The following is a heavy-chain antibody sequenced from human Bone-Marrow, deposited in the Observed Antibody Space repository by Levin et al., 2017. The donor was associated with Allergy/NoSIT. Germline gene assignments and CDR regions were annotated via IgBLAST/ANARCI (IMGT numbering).Heavy chain of an antibody. Sequence: ASVKVSCKASGYSFHTYWIGWVRQMPGKGLEWMGIIYPSDSDTRYSPSFQGQVTISADKSVSTAYLQWSSLKASDTAIYYCARPGGWSTTQFDYWGQGTLVTVSS. CDR3: ARPGGWSTTQFDY. V-gene: IGHV5-51*01. CDR1: GYSFHTYW. J-gene: IGHJ4*02. CDR2: IYPSDSDT. D-gene: IGHD6-19*01.